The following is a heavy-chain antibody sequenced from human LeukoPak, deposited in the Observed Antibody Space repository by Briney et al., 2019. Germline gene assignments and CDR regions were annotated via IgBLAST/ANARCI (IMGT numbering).Heavy chain of an antibody. Sequence: GGSLRLSCEASGFTFSSYAVYWVRQAPGKGLEWVSSNSGGSTYYADSVKGRFTISRDNSKNTLYLQMNSLRAEDTAVYHCAKDLGSSGWYIDYWGQGTLVTVSS. CDR1: GFTFSSYA. CDR3: AKDLGSSGWYIDY. J-gene: IGHJ4*02. V-gene: IGHV3-23*01. CDR2: NSGGST. D-gene: IGHD6-19*01.